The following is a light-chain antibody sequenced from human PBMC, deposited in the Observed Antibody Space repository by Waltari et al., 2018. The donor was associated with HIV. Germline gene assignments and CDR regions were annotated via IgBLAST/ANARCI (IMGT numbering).Light chain of an antibody. CDR1: QSVSTN. CDR2: DAP. V-gene: IGKV3-15*01. J-gene: IGKJ2*01. Sequence: EVVMTQSPATLSVSPGERATISCRASQSVSTNLAWYQQKPRQAPRLLIYDAPPGVTGLPARFSGSGSVTEFTLTISSLQSEDFALYYCQQYKNWPLYTFGQGTKLEI. CDR3: QQYKNWPLYT.